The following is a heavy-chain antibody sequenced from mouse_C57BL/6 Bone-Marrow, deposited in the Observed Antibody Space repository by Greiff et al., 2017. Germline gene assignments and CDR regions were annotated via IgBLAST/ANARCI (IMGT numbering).Heavy chain of an antibody. Sequence: QVQLQQPGAELVKPGASVKLSCKASGYTFTSYWMHWVKQRPGQGLEWIGMIHPNSGSTNYNEKFKSKATLTVDKSSSTAYMQLSSLTSEDSAVYYCADDGYYDWYFDVWGTGTTVTVSS. V-gene: IGHV1-64*01. CDR2: IHPNSGST. D-gene: IGHD2-3*01. CDR1: GYTFTSYW. CDR3: ADDGYYDWYFDV. J-gene: IGHJ1*03.